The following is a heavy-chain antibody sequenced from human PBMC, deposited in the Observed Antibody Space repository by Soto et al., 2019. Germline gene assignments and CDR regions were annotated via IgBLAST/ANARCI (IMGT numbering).Heavy chain of an antibody. CDR3: ARHTGSGLGAQDY. D-gene: IGHD6-25*01. CDR1: GGSISSYY. V-gene: IGHV4-59*08. J-gene: IGHJ4*02. Sequence: PSETLCLTCTVSGGSISSYYWSWIRQPPGKGLEWIGYIYYSGSTNYNPSLKSRVTISVDTSKNQFSLKLSSVTAADTAVYYCARHTGSGLGAQDYWGQGTLVTVSS. CDR2: IYYSGST.